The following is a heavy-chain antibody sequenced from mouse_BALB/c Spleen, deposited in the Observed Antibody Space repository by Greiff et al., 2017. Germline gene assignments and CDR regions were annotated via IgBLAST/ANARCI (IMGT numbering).Heavy chain of an antibody. CDR1: GYSITSDYA. D-gene: IGHD2-4*01. CDR3: ARGDYKAWFAY. J-gene: IGHJ3*01. V-gene: IGHV3-2*02. Sequence: ESGPGLVKPSQSLSLTCTVTGYSITSDYAWNWIRQFPGNKLEWMGYISYSGSTSYNPSLKSRISITRDTSKNQFFLQLNSVTTEDTATYYCARGDYKAWFAYWGQGTLVTVSA. CDR2: ISYSGST.